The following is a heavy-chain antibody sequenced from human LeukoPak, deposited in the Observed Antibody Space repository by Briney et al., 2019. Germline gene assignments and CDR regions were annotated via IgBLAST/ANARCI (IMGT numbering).Heavy chain of an antibody. Sequence: SETLSLTCAVYGGSFSGYYWSWIRQPPGKGLEWIGEINHSGSTNYNPSLKSRATISVDTSKNQFSLKLSSVTAADTAVYYCARGPRYGYWGQGTLVTVSS. CDR3: ARGPRYGY. V-gene: IGHV4-34*01. CDR1: GGSFSGYY. D-gene: IGHD3-16*01. J-gene: IGHJ4*02. CDR2: INHSGST.